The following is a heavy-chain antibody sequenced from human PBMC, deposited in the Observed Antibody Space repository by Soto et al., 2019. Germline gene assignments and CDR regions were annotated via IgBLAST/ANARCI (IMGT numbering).Heavy chain of an antibody. V-gene: IGHV2-5*02. CDR1: GFSLSTSGVG. J-gene: IGHJ6*02. CDR2: IYWDDDK. Sequence: QITLKESGPTLVKPTQTPTLTCTFSGFSLSTSGVGVGWIRQPPGKALEWLALIYWDDDKRYSPSLKSRLTITKDTSKNQVVLTMTNMDPVDTATYYCARRPETNYYYGMDVWGQGTTVTVSS. CDR3: ARRPETNYYYGMDV. D-gene: IGHD1-7*01.